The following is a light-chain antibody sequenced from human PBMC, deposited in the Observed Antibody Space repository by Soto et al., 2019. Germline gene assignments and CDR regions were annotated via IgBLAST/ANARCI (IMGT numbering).Light chain of an antibody. Sequence: EMVLTQSPGTLALSPGGRGNLSFSASQSVSSSYLAWYQQKPGQAPRLLIYGASSRATGIPDRFSGSGSGTDFTLTISRLEPEDFAVYYCQQYGSSPITCGKGQRRAIK. CDR2: GAS. CDR1: QSVSSSY. J-gene: IGKJ5*01. CDR3: QQYGSSPIT. V-gene: IGKV3-20*01.